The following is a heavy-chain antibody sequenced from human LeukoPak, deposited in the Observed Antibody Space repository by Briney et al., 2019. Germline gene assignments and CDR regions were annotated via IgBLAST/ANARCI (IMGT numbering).Heavy chain of an antibody. CDR3: AREGAGAETAFDY. V-gene: IGHV6-1*01. D-gene: IGHD2-21*02. CDR2: TYYRPKWKT. CDR1: GDSVSSSTSV. Sequence: SQTLSLTCDISGDSVSSSTSVWNWIRQSPSRGLEWLGRTYYRPKWKTDYALSVRSRIRITPDTSRNQFSLQLNSVTPGDTAVYYCAREGAGAETAFDYWGQGTLVTVSS. J-gene: IGHJ4*02.